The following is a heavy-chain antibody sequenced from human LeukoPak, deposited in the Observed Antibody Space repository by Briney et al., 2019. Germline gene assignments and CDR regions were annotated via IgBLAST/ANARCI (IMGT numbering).Heavy chain of an antibody. J-gene: IGHJ5*02. V-gene: IGHV4-61*02. CDR2: IYTSGST. CDR1: GDSISSGSYY. D-gene: IGHD6-19*01. Sequence: KSSETLSLTCTVSGDSISSGSYYWSWIRQPAGKGLEWIGRIYTSGSTNYNPSLKSRVTISVGTSKNQFSLKLSSVTAADTAVYYCASRIAVAGSWFDPWGQGTLVTVSS. CDR3: ASRIAVAGSWFDP.